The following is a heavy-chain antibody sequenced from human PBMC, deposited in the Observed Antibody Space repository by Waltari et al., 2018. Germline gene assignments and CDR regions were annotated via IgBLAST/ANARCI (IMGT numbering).Heavy chain of an antibody. CDR1: GFTFSSYA. D-gene: IGHD3-10*01. Sequence: EVQLLEFGGGLVQPGGSLRLSCAASGFTFSSYAMSWVRQAPGKGLEWVSVIYSGGSTDYADAVKGRFTISRDNSKNTLYLQMNRLRAEDTTVYYCAKDPGGYYYYYMDVWGKGTTVTVSS. CDR3: AKDPGGYYYYYMDV. CDR2: IYSGGST. V-gene: IGHV3-23*03. J-gene: IGHJ6*03.